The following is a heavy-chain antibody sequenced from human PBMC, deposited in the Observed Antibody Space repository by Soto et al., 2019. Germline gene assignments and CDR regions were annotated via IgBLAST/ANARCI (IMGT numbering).Heavy chain of an antibody. CDR1: GYSFTSYW. V-gene: IGHV5-10-1*01. J-gene: IGHJ6*02. CDR2: IDPSYSDS. CDR3: ARKRCSGSTCVENYFDGMDX. D-gene: IGHD2-15*01. Sequence: VDSLKITCKGSGYSFTSYWCTWLRQMPGKGLEFVVMIDPSYSDSNYSPSFKGNVTISAEKSISTAYLQWRSLKASDTAMYYCARKRCSGSTCVENYFDGMDXWGQGTTVSVS.